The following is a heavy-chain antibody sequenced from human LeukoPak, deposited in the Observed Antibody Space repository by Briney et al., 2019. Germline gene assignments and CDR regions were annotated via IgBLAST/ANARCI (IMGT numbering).Heavy chain of an antibody. CDR1: GFTFSSYW. J-gene: IGHJ6*02. CDR2: IKQDGSAK. CDR3: ARDQPYDSSGYYYEGYYYYGMDV. Sequence: GGSLRLSCAASGFTFSSYWMSWVRQAPGKGLEWVANIKQDGSAKYYADSVKGRFTISRDNAKNSLYLQMNSLRAEDTAVYYCARDQPYDSSGYYYEGYYYYGMDVWGQGTTVTVSS. V-gene: IGHV3-7*01. D-gene: IGHD3-22*01.